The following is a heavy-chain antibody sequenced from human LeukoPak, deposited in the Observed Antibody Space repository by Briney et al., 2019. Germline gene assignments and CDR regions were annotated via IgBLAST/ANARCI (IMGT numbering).Heavy chain of an antibody. CDR2: IYSGDST. Sequence: PGGSLRLSCAASGFTVSSIYMSWVRQAPGKGLEWVSVIYSGDSTYNADSVKGRFTISRDNSKNTLYLQMNSLRAEDTAVYYCAKDTIRAAKGDYYYYYMDVWGKGTTVTVSS. V-gene: IGHV3-53*05. J-gene: IGHJ6*03. CDR3: AKDTIRAAKGDYYYYYMDV. D-gene: IGHD2-2*01. CDR1: GFTVSSIY.